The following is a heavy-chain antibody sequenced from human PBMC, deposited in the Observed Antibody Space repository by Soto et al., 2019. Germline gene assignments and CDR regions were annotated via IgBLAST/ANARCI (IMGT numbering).Heavy chain of an antibody. J-gene: IGHJ4*02. Sequence: QVQLVESGGGVVQPGRSLRLSCAASGFTFSSYGMHWVRQAPGKGLEWVAVISYDGSNKYYADSVKGRFTISRANSKNTLYLQMNSLRAEDTAVYYCAKDQGGYSYGWGYLWGQGTLVTVSS. CDR3: AKDQGGYSYGWGYL. V-gene: IGHV3-30*18. D-gene: IGHD5-18*01. CDR1: GFTFSSYG. CDR2: ISYDGSNK.